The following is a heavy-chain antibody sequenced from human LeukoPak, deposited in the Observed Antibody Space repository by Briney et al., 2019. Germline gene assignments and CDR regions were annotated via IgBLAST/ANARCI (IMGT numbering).Heavy chain of an antibody. Sequence: SVKVSCKASGGTFSSYTISWVRQAPGQGLEWMGRIIPILGIANYAQKFQSRVTITADKSTSTAYMELSSLRSEDTAVYYCAREYCSSTSCYRDNWFDPWGQGTLVTVSS. D-gene: IGHD2-2*01. CDR2: IIPILGIA. CDR1: GGTFSSYT. V-gene: IGHV1-69*04. J-gene: IGHJ5*02. CDR3: AREYCSSTSCYRDNWFDP.